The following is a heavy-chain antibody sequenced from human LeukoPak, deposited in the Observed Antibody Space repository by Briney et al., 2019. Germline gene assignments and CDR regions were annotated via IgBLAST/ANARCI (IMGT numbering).Heavy chain of an antibody. D-gene: IGHD2-15*01. Sequence: GGSLRLSCAPSGFTFSSYAMHWVRQAPGKGLEYVSAISSNGGSTYYANSVKGRFTISRDNSKNTLYLQMGSLRAEDMAVYYCASGCSGGRCYSDWGQGTLVTVSS. CDR1: GFTFSSYA. CDR2: ISSNGGST. J-gene: IGHJ4*02. V-gene: IGHV3-64*01. CDR3: ASGCSGGRCYSD.